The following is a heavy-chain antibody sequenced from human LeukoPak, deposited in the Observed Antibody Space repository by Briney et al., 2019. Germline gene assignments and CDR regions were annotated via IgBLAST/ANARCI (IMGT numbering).Heavy chain of an antibody. V-gene: IGHV4-4*07. D-gene: IGHD3-9*01. CDR2: IYSSGSS. CDR1: GGSISRYY. Sequence: SETLSLTCTVSGGSISRYYWSWIRQPAGKGLEWIGRIYSSGSSYYNPSLKSRVTMSVDTSKNQFFLKLSSVTAADTAVYYCARRDYDILTGYVDYWGQGTLVTVSS. CDR3: ARRDYDILTGYVDY. J-gene: IGHJ4*02.